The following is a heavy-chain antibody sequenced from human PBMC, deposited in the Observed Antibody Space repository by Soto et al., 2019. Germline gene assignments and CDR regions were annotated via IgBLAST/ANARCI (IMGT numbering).Heavy chain of an antibody. CDR2: IGGSGGDT. CDR1: GFTFGNYA. D-gene: IGHD2-8*01. Sequence: EVQLLESGGDLVQPGGSLRLSCEASGFTFGNYAMSWVRQAPGKGLEWVSNIGGSGGDTYYAGSVKDRFTISRDNSENTLYLQMNSLRAEDTAVYYCARCLGVGHCTNGLWQLFQYWGQGTLVTVSS. V-gene: IGHV3-23*01. CDR3: ARCLGVGHCTNGLWQLFQY. J-gene: IGHJ1*01.